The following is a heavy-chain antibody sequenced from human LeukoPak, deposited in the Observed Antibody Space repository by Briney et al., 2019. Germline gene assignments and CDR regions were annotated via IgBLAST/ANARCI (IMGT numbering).Heavy chain of an antibody. D-gene: IGHD3-16*01. V-gene: IGHV1-18*01. J-gene: IGHJ4*02. CDR1: GYTFSSYG. CDR3: ATGRWRSEGPEFDY. Sequence: ASVKVSCKASGYTFSSYGISWVRQAPGQGLEWMGWTSAYNGNTNYAQKLQGRVTMTTDTSTSTAYMELRSLRSEDTAVYYCATGRWRSEGPEFDYWDQGTLVTVSS. CDR2: TSAYNGNT.